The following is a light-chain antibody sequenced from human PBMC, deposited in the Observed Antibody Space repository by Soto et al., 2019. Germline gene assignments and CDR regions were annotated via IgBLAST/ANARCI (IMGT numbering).Light chain of an antibody. V-gene: IGKV1-5*01. CDR2: DAS. J-gene: IGKJ1*01. Sequence: DIQMTQSPSSLSASVGDRVTITCRASQSISSWLAWYQQRPGKAPKLLSYDASRLETGVPSRFNGSGSGTEFTLTISSLQPDDFAIYYCQQFNSYSWTFGQGTKVDIK. CDR3: QQFNSYSWT. CDR1: QSISSW.